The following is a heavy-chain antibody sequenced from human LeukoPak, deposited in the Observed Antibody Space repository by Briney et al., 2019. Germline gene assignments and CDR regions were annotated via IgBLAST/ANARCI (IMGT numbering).Heavy chain of an antibody. Sequence: GGSLRLSCAASGFTFRRHVMHWVRRGTGKGLEWVSAIGAAGDTYYQGSVKGRFTISRDEAKNFLYLQMNSLRVEDTAVYYCTRDRHGMAVWGQGTTVTVSS. V-gene: IGHV3-13*01. CDR1: GFTFRRHV. CDR2: IGAAGDT. J-gene: IGHJ6*02. CDR3: TRDRHGMAV.